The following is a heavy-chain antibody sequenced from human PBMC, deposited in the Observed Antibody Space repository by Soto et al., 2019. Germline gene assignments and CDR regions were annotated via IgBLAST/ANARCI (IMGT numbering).Heavy chain of an antibody. CDR3: ARGFVLLWFGEPLGYYYGMDV. V-gene: IGHV4-34*01. CDR1: GGSFSGYY. D-gene: IGHD3-10*01. CDR2: INHSGST. Sequence: ASETLSLTCAVYGGSFSGYYWSWIRQPPGKGLERIREINHSGSTNYNPPIKSRVTISVDTSKNQFSLKLSSVTAADTPVYYCARGFVLLWFGEPLGYYYGMDVWGQGTTVT. J-gene: IGHJ6*02.